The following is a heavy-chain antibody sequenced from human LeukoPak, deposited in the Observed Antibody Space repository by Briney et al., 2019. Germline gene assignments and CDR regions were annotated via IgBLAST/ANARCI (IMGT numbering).Heavy chain of an antibody. CDR3: ARQSCLYSSGCFLDY. J-gene: IGHJ4*02. D-gene: IGHD3-22*01. Sequence: GGSLRLSCAAPGFTFCNSAMHWVRQAPGKGLGWVAVISYHGRDKYYADSVKGRFTLSRDTSKNTLYLEMNSLRAEDTAVYYCARQSCLYSSGCFLDYWGQGTLVTVSS. CDR1: GFTFCNSA. CDR2: ISYHGRDK. V-gene: IGHV3-30*04.